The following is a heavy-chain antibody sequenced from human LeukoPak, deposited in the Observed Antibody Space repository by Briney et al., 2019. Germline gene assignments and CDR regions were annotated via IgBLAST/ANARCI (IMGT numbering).Heavy chain of an antibody. CDR3: ARPASVHTNWFDP. CDR2: ISPDSGGT. J-gene: IGHJ5*02. CDR1: GYTFTGYY. Sequence: GASVKVSCKASGYTFTGYYMHWVRQAPGQGLEWMGWISPDSGGTNYAQKFQGRVTMTRDTSISTAYMELSRLRSDDTAVYYCARPASVHTNWFDPWGQGTLVTVSS. V-gene: IGHV1-2*02.